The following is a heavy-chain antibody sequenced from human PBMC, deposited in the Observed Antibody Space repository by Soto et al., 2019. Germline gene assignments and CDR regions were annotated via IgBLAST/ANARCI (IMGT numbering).Heavy chain of an antibody. D-gene: IGHD4-4*01. CDR3: ARSDDSRNYGSFQS. V-gene: IGHV4-30-4*02. J-gene: IGHJ1*01. CDR1: GGSISSGDYY. Sequence: SDTLSLTCSVSGGSISSGDYYWSWIRQPPGKGPEWIAFIYKSGTTSYSPSLKSRVVISVDTSKNQFSLTLSSVTAADTAVYYRARSDDSRNYGSFQSWGQGSLVTASS. CDR2: IYKSGTT.